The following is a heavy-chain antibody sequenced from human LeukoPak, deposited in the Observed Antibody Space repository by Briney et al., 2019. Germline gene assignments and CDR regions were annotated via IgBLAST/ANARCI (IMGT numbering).Heavy chain of an antibody. V-gene: IGHV4-34*01. CDR3: ALNFYSYDAFDI. J-gene: IGHJ3*02. CDR1: GGSFSGYY. Sequence: SETLSLTCAVYGGSFSGYYWSWIRQPPGKGLEWIGEINHSGSTNYNPSLKSRVTISVDTSKNQFSLKLSSVTAADTAVYYCALNFYSYDAFDIWGQGTMVTVSS. D-gene: IGHD5-18*01. CDR2: INHSGST.